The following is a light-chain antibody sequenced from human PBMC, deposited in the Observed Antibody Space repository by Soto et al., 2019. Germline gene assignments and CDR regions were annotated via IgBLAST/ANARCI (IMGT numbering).Light chain of an antibody. V-gene: IGKV3-20*01. J-gene: IGKJ1*01. CDR3: QQYNSYLWT. Sequence: MVLKQFPDTLSLSQVERVALAGMASQSLSSNSLAWYQQKRGQAPRLLIHGASSRATGIPDRFSGSGSGTEFTLTISSLQPDDFATYYCQQYNSYLWTFGQGTKVDIK. CDR1: QSLSSNS. CDR2: GAS.